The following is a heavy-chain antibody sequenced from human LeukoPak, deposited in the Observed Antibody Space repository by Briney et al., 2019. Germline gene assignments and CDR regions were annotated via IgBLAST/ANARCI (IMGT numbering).Heavy chain of an antibody. CDR1: GGSFTNYY. CDR3: ARGGGDYHAGPYCFDY. D-gene: IGHD4-17*01. V-gene: IGHV4-34*01. J-gene: IGHJ4*02. CDR2: ISHSGDT. Sequence: SETLSLTCAVYGGSFTNYYWAWIRQSPGKGPEWIGEISHSGDTNYNPSLKSRVTISVDTSKNQFSLKLSSVTAADTAVYYCARGGGDYHAGPYCFDYWGQGTLVTVSS.